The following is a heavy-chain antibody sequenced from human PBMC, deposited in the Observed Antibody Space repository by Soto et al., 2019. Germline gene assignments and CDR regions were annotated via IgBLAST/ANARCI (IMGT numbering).Heavy chain of an antibody. CDR2: IYPGDSDT. J-gene: IGHJ3*02. V-gene: IGHV5-51*01. CDR3: ARLISGYYDSSNHAFDI. Sequence: PGESLKISCKGSGYSFTSYWIGWVRQMPGKGLEWMGIIYPGDSDTRYSPSFQGQVTISADKSISTAYLQWSSLKASDTSMYYCARLISGYYDSSNHAFDIWGQGTMVTVSS. D-gene: IGHD3-22*01. CDR1: GYSFTSYW.